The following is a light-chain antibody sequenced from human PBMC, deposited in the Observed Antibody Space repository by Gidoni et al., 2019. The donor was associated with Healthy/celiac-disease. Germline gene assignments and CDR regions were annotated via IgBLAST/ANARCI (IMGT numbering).Light chain of an antibody. CDR2: QDS. CDR3: QAWDSSTRM. CDR1: KLGDKY. J-gene: IGLJ3*02. Sequence: SYELTQPPSVSVSPGQTASITCSGDKLGDKYACWYQQKPGQSPVLVNYQDSKRPSGIPERFSGSNSGNTATLTVSGTQAMDEADYYCQAWDSSTRMFGGGTKLTVL. V-gene: IGLV3-1*01.